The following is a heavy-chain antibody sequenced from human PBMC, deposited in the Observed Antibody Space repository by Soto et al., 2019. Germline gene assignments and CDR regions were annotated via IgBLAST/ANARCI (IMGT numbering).Heavy chain of an antibody. D-gene: IGHD1-1*01. Sequence: SVKGSCKASGCTFSSYAISWVRQAPGQGLEWMGGIIPIFGTANYAQKFQGRVTITADESTSTAYMELSSLRSEDTAVYYCARDIITTGTGPGGMDVWGQGTTVTVSS. V-gene: IGHV1-69*13. CDR3: ARDIITTGTGPGGMDV. CDR1: GCTFSSYA. J-gene: IGHJ6*01. CDR2: IIPIFGTA.